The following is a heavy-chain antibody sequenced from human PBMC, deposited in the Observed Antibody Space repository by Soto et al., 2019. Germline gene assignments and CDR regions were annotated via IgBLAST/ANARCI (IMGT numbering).Heavy chain of an antibody. CDR3: ARPTFITGTRAHNWFDP. Sequence: QLQLQESGPGLVKPSETLSLTCTVSGGSISSSSYYWGWIRQPPGKGLEWIGSIYYSGSTYYNPSLKSRVTISVDTSKNQFSLKLSSVTAADTAVYYCARPTFITGTRAHNWFDPWGQGTLVTVSS. V-gene: IGHV4-39*01. J-gene: IGHJ5*02. CDR1: GGSISSSSYY. CDR2: IYYSGST. D-gene: IGHD1-20*01.